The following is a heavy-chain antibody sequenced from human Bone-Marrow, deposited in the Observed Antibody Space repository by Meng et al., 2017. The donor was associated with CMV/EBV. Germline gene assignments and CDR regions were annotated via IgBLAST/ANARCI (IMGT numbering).Heavy chain of an antibody. V-gene: IGHV3-53*01. D-gene: IGHD3-22*01. CDR2: IYSGGTT. CDR3: ARVRYYYDSSGYYDYYYYYGMDV. Sequence: GGSLRLSCAATEFTVSTTYMTWVRQAPGRGLDWVSMIYSGGTTYYSDSVKGRFTISRDSSKNTLYLQMNSLRAEDTAVYYCARVRYYYDSSGYYDYYYYYGMDVWGQGTTVTVSS. J-gene: IGHJ6*02. CDR1: EFTVSTTY.